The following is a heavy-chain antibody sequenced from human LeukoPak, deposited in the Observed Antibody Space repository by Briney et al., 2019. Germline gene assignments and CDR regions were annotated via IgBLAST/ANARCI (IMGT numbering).Heavy chain of an antibody. D-gene: IGHD3-10*01. Sequence: GGSLRLSCAASGFTFSSYGMHWVRQAPGKGLEWVAVILYDGSNKYYADSVKGRFTISRDNSKNTLYLQMNSLRAEDTAVYYCAEDGSGSRRMDYWGQGTLVTVSS. J-gene: IGHJ4*02. V-gene: IGHV3-30*18. CDR3: AEDGSGSRRMDY. CDR2: ILYDGSNK. CDR1: GFTFSSYG.